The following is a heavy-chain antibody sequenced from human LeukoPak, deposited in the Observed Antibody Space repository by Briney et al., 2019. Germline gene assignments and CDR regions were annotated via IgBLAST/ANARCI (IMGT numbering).Heavy chain of an antibody. V-gene: IGHV4-61*02. J-gene: IGHJ4*02. CDR1: GGSISSGSYY. CDR2: IYTSGST. Sequence: SETLSLTCTVSGGSISSGSYYWSWIRQPAGKGLEWIGRIYTSGSTNYNPSLKSRVTISVDTSKNQFSLKLSSVTAADTAVYYCARGGERYCSSTSCSLDYWGQGTLVTVS. D-gene: IGHD2-2*01. CDR3: ARGGERYCSSTSCSLDY.